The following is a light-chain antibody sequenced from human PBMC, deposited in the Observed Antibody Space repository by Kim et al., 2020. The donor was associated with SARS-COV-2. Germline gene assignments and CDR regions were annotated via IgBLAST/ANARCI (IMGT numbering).Light chain of an antibody. Sequence: AAGEHVRIHCGCNDHVMKVVHWYRQKPVLGPVLGINYDTDRPSGIPERFSVANSGNTDTLTIRRVEAGDEAYYSCQVWDTTTDHPVFGGGTQLTVL. J-gene: IGLJ2*01. CDR2: YDT. CDR1: DHVMKV. V-gene: IGLV3-21*04. CDR3: QVWDTTTDHPV.